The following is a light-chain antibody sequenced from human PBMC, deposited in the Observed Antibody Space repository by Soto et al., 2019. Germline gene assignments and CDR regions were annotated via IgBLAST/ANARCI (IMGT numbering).Light chain of an antibody. CDR1: QSLVYSDGNTY. J-gene: IGKJ2*01. CDR2: KVS. CDR3: MQGTHSYT. Sequence: DVVMTQSPLSLPVTLGQPASISCRSSQSLVYSDGNTYLNWFQHRPGQSTRRLIYKVSNRDSGVPDRFSGSVSGTDFTLKISRVEAEDVGVYYCMQGTHSYTFGQGTKLEIK. V-gene: IGKV2-30*01.